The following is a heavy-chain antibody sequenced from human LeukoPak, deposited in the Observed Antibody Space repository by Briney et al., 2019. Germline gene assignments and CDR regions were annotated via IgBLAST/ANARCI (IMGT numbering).Heavy chain of an antibody. CDR3: ARADTESYYDSSGYSGGAFDI. D-gene: IGHD3-22*01. Sequence: SETLSLTCTVSGGSISSYYWSWIRQPPGKGLEWIGYIYYSGSTNYNPSLKSRVTISVDTSKNQFSLKLSSVTAADTAVYYCARADTESYYDSSGYSGGAFDIWGQGTMVTVSS. V-gene: IGHV4-59*01. J-gene: IGHJ3*02. CDR2: IYYSGST. CDR1: GGSISSYY.